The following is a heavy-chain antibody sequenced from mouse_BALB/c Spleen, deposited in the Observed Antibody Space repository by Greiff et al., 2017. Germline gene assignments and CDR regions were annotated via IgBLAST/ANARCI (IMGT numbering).Heavy chain of an antibody. CDR3: ARGGYPYYFDY. CDR2: IYPGSGNT. V-gene: IGHV1-77*01. J-gene: IGHJ2*01. CDR1: GYTFTDYY. Sequence: VQLQQSGAELARPGASVKLSCKASGYTFTDYYINWVKQRTGQGLEWIGEIYPGSGNTYYNEKFKGKATLTADKSSSTAYMQLSSLTSEDSAVYFCARGGYPYYFDYWGQGTTLTVSS. D-gene: IGHD2-2*01.